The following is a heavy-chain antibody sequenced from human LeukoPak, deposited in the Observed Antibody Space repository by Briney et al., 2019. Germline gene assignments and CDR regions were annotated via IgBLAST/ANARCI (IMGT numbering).Heavy chain of an antibody. J-gene: IGHJ4*02. Sequence: GGSLRLSCVDTGFTFTTDRMNWVRQAPGKGLEWVSSISSSSSYIYYADSVKGRITISRDNAKNSLYLQRNSLRVEATSVYYIASDKDVYFDYWGQGTLVTVSS. CDR1: GFTFTTDR. CDR2: ISSSSSYI. V-gene: IGHV3-21*01. CDR3: ASDKDVYFDY.